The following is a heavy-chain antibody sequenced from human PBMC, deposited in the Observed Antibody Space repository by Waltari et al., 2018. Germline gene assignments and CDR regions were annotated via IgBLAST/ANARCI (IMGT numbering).Heavy chain of an antibody. CDR3: ARGAGGGDY. V-gene: IGHV3-33*01. CDR2: IWYDGSNK. CDR1: GFTFSSYG. Sequence: QVQLVESGGGVVQPGRSLRLSCAASGFTFSSYGMHWVRQAPGKGLEGVAVIWYDGSNKYYADSVKGRFTISRDNSKNTLYLQMNSLRAEDTAVYYCARGAGGGDYWGQGTLVTVSS. J-gene: IGHJ4*02. D-gene: IGHD1-26*01.